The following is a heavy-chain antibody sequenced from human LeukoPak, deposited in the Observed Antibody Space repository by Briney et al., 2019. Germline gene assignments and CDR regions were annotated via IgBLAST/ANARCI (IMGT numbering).Heavy chain of an antibody. CDR3: ASELATIPHYYYGMDV. Sequence: ASVKVSCKASGYTFTSYYMHWLRQAPGQGLEWMGIINPSGGSTSYAQKFQGRVTTTRDTSTSTAYMELSSLRSEDTAVYYCASELATIPHYYYGMDVWGQGTTVTVSS. V-gene: IGHV1-46*01. D-gene: IGHD5-24*01. CDR2: INPSGGST. J-gene: IGHJ6*02. CDR1: GYTFTSYY.